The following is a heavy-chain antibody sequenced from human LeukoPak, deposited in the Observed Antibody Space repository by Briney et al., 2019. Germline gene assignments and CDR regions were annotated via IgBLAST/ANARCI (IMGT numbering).Heavy chain of an antibody. CDR1: GEPFSGYY. CDR3: ARVGWGIAARPLGYYFDY. Sequence: AETLSLTCAVYGEPFSGYYWSWIRHPPGKGLEWIGEINHSVSTNYNPSLKSRVTISVDTSKNQFSLKLSSVTAADTAVYYCARVGWGIAARPLGYYFDYWGQGTLVTVSS. V-gene: IGHV4-34*01. CDR2: INHSVST. J-gene: IGHJ4*02. D-gene: IGHD6-6*01.